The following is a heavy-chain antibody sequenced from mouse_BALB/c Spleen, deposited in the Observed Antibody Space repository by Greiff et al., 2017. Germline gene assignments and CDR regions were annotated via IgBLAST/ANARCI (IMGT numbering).Heavy chain of an antibody. Sequence: VQLQQSGAELMKPGASVKISCKATGYTFSSYWIEWVKQRPGHGLEWIGEILPGSGSTNYNGKFKGKATLTADKSSSTAYMQLSSLTSVDSAVYFCARSKYASFAYWGQGTLVTVSA. J-gene: IGHJ3*01. D-gene: IGHD2-10*02. V-gene: IGHV1-9*01. CDR1: GYTFSSYW. CDR3: ARSKYASFAY. CDR2: ILPGSGST.